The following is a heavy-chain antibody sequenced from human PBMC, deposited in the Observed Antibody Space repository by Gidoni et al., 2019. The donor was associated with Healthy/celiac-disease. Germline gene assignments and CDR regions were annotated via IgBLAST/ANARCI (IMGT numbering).Heavy chain of an antibody. CDR2: INHSGST. V-gene: IGHV4-34*01. J-gene: IGHJ6*03. D-gene: IGHD3-3*01. Sequence: QVQLQQWGAGLLKPSETLSLTCAVYGGSFSGYYWSWIRQPPGKGLEWIGEINHSGSTNYNPSLKSRVTISVDTSKNQFSLKLSSVTAADTAVYYCARESRSGYLYYYYYYMDVWGKGTTVTVSS. CDR1: GGSFSGYY. CDR3: ARESRSGYLYYYYYYMDV.